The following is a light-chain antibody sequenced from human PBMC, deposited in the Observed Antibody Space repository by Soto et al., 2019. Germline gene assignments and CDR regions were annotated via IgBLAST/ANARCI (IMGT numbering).Light chain of an antibody. CDR2: DVS. Sequence: QSALTQPASVSGSPGQSITISCTGTSSDVGGYNYVSWYQQRPGKAPKLMIYDVSNRPSGVSNRFSGSKSGNTASLTISGLQAEDEADYYCSSFTSDTTYVFGTGNKLTVL. V-gene: IGLV2-14*01. J-gene: IGLJ1*01. CDR3: SSFTSDTTYV. CDR1: SSDVGGYNY.